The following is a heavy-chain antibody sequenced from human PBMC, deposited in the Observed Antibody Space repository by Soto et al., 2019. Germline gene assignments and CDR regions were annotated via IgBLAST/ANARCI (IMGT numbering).Heavy chain of an antibody. V-gene: IGHV4-59*08. Sequence: SETLSLTCTVSGGSIKTYYWTWIRQPPGKGLEWIAYMYHSGTTNYNPSLKSRATISVDTSKNQLFLNLYSVTAADTALYYCASLPAVSGSLAGFDPWGQGTLVTVSS. D-gene: IGHD3-10*01. J-gene: IGHJ5*02. CDR2: MYHSGTT. CDR3: ASLPAVSGSLAGFDP. CDR1: GGSIKTYY.